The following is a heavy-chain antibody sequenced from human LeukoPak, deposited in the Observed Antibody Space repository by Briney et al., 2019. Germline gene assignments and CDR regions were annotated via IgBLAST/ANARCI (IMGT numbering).Heavy chain of an antibody. V-gene: IGHV1-18*01. CDR3: ARDQYYDSKGWFDP. D-gene: IGHD3-22*01. CDR2: ISGYNGDT. J-gene: IGHJ5*02. Sequence: GASVKVSCKASTYTFTRYGISWVRQAPGQGLEWMGWISGYNGDTNYAQKFLGRVSMTADTATSTAYMELRSLRSDDTAVYYCARDQYYDSKGWFDPWGQGTLVTVSS. CDR1: TYTFTRYG.